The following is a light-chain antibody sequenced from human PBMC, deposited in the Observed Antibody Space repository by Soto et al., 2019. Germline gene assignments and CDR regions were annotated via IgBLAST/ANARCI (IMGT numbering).Light chain of an antibody. J-gene: IGKJ3*01. CDR2: GAS. CDR3: QQYGSSPQT. Sequence: EIVLTQSPATLSLSPGERATLSCRASQSVSSYLAWYQQKPGQAPRLLIYGASSRATGIPDRFSGSGSGTDFTLTISRLEPEDFAVYYCQQYGSSPQTFGPGTKVDIK. V-gene: IGKV3-20*01. CDR1: QSVSSY.